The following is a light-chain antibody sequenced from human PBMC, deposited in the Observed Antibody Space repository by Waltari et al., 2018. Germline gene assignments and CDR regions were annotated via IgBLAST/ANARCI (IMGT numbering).Light chain of an antibody. V-gene: IGLV2-18*02. Sequence: QSALTQPPSVSGSPGQSVTLSCTGTSSDVGGYNRVSWYQQPPGTAPKLMIYEVTNRPSGLPDRFSGSKSGNTASLTISGLQADDEADYYCSSYTSRTSWVFGGGTKLTVL. J-gene: IGLJ3*02. CDR1: SSDVGGYNR. CDR3: SSYTSRTSWV. CDR2: EVT.